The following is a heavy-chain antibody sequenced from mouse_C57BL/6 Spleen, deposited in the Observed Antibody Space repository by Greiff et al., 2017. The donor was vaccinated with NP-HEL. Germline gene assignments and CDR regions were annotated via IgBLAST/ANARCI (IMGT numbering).Heavy chain of an antibody. CDR2: INPSNGGT. CDR3: ARDLYGSSYAWFAY. V-gene: IGHV1-53*01. Sequence: QVQLQQPGTELVKPGASVKLSCKASGYTFTSYWMRWVKQRPGQGLEWIGNINPSNGGTNYNEKFKSKATLTVDKSSSTAYMQLSSLTSEDSAVYYCARDLYGSSYAWFAYWGQGTLVTVSA. CDR1: GYTFTSYW. J-gene: IGHJ3*01. D-gene: IGHD1-1*01.